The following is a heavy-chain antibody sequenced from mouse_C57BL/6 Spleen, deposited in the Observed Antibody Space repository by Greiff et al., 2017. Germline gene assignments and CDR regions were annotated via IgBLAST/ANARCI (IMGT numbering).Heavy chain of an antibody. CDR3: AREDEDYGKKNAMDY. CDR1: GYSITSGYY. Sequence: EVKLQESGPGLVKPSQSLSLTCSVTGYSITSGYYWNWIRQFPGNKLEWMGYISYDGSNNYNPSLKNRISITRDTSKNQFFLKLNSVTTEDTATYYCAREDEDYGKKNAMDYWGQGTSVTVSS. J-gene: IGHJ4*01. D-gene: IGHD2-1*01. V-gene: IGHV3-6*01. CDR2: ISYDGSN.